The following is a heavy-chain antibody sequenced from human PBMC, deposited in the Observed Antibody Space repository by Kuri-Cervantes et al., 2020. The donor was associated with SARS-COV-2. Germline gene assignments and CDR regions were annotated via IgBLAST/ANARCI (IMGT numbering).Heavy chain of an antibody. D-gene: IGHD3-3*01. V-gene: IGHV1-18*04. CDR1: GYTFTSYW. J-gene: IGHJ6*02. CDR3: ARGGPGEPLLEWLFVDGLYYYGMDV. Sequence: ASVKVSCKGSGYTFTSYWIGWVRQAPGQGLEWRGWISTYNGDRNHAQNFQGRVTMTTDTSTSTAYMELRSLRSDDTAVYYCARGGPGEPLLEWLFVDGLYYYGMDVWGQGTTVTVYS. CDR2: ISTYNGDR.